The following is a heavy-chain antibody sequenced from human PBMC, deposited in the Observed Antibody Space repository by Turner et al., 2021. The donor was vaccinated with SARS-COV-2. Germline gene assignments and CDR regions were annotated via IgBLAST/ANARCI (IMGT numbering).Heavy chain of an antibody. V-gene: IGHV1-24*01. CDR3: LGRDIVVVLVAISEVDY. J-gene: IGHJ4*02. Sequence: QVQLVLSGAEVKNPGASVKVSCKVSGYTLTELSMHWVRQAPGKGLEWMGGFDPEDGETIYAQKFQGRVTMTEDTSTDTAYMELSSLRSEDTAVYYCLGRDIVVVLVAISEVDYWGQGTLVTVSS. CDR1: GYTLTELS. D-gene: IGHD2-2*01. CDR2: FDPEDGET.